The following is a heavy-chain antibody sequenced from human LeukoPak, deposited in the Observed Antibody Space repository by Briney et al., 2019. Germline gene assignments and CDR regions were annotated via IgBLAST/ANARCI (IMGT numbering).Heavy chain of an antibody. CDR3: ARVGTVTLYYFDY. CDR2: MNPNSGNT. Sequence: ASVKVSCKASGYTFTSYDINWVRQATGQGLEWMGWMNPNSGNTGYAQKFQGRVTITRNTSISTASMELSSLRSEDTAVYYCARVGTVTLYYFDYWGQGTLVTVSS. J-gene: IGHJ4*02. CDR1: GYTFTSYD. V-gene: IGHV1-8*03. D-gene: IGHD4-17*01.